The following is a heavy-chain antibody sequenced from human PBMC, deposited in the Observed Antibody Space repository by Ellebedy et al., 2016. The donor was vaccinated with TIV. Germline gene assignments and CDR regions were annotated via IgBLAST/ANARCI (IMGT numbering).Heavy chain of an antibody. J-gene: IGHJ4*02. Sequence: GESLKISXAASGFSFSSNWMHWVRQVPGKGLLWVSRINGDGSTTTYADSVKGRFTISRDNAKNSLYLQMNSLTAEDTAVYYCARDFRGSSWSTPFDYWGQGTLVTVSS. V-gene: IGHV3-74*01. CDR3: ARDFRGSSWSTPFDY. CDR2: INGDGSTT. CDR1: GFSFSSNW. D-gene: IGHD6-13*01.